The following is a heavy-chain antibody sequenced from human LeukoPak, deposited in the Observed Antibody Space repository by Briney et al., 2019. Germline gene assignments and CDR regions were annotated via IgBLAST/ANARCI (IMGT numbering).Heavy chain of an antibody. CDR2: INHSGST. J-gene: IGHJ4*02. CDR3: ARGYDYGDHKYYFDY. V-gene: IGHV4-34*01. Sequence: SETLSLTCAVYGGSFGGYYWSWIRQPPGKGLEWIGEINHSGSTNYNPSLKSRVTISVDTSKNQFSLKLSSVTAADTAVYYCARGYDYGDHKYYFDYWGQGTLVTVSS. CDR1: GGSFGGYY. D-gene: IGHD4-17*01.